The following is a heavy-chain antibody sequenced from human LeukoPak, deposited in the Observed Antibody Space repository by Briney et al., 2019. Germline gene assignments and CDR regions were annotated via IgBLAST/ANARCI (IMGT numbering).Heavy chain of an antibody. Sequence: PSETLSLTCTVSGGSISSYYWSWIRQPPGKGLEWIGDIYYSGSIKYNPSLKSRVTMSVDTSKNQFSLKLSSVTAADTAIYYCARENPSGYYNRPIDYWGQGTLVTVSS. CDR1: GGSISSYY. CDR3: ARENPSGYYNRPIDY. V-gene: IGHV4-59*01. D-gene: IGHD3-22*01. CDR2: IYYSGSI. J-gene: IGHJ4*02.